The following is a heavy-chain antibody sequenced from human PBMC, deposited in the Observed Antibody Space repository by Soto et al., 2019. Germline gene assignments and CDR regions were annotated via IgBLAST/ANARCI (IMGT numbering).Heavy chain of an antibody. Sequence: PGGSLRLSCAASGFTFSSYSMNWVRQAPGKGQEWVSYISSSSSTIYYADSVKGRFTISRDNAKNSLYLQMNSLRDEDTAVYYCAGSIDYYGSGSYYNYFDYWGQGTLVTVSS. J-gene: IGHJ4*02. D-gene: IGHD3-10*01. CDR3: AGSIDYYGSGSYYNYFDY. V-gene: IGHV3-48*02. CDR1: GFTFSSYS. CDR2: ISSSSSTI.